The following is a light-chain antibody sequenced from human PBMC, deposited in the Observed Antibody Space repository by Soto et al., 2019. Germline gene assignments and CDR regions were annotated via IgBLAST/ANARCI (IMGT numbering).Light chain of an antibody. J-gene: IGLJ3*02. CDR1: SSDVGGYNL. CDR3: CSYAGSRTWV. CDR2: EGT. V-gene: IGLV2-23*01. Sequence: QSALTQPASVSGSPGQSITISCTGTSSDVGGYNLVSWYQHYPGKAPKLMIYEGTKRPSGVSNRFTGAKSGNTASLTISGLLAEDEADYYCCSYAGSRTWVFGGGNNRTVL.